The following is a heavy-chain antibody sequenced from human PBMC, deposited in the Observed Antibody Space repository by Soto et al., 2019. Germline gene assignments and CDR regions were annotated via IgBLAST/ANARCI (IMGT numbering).Heavy chain of an antibody. CDR2: ISGNGDST. J-gene: IGHJ2*01. D-gene: IGHD3-16*01. CDR3: ANDPTLITAWYFDI. Sequence: DVQLLESGGGLVQPGGSLRLSCAASGFMFRTYAMTWVRQASGKGLEWVSSISGNGDSTYYADSVKGRFTVSRDNSKSTLYLQMSRVTVEDTAIYYCANDPTLITAWYFDIWGRGTLVSVSS. CDR1: GFMFRTYA. V-gene: IGHV3-23*01.